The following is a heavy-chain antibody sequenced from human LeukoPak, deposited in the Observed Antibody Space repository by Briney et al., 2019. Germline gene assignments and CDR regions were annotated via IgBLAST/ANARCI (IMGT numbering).Heavy chain of an antibody. CDR3: ARGVESITIFGVVNPYYYGMDV. CDR2: MNPNSGDT. Sequence: ASVKVSCKASGYTFTSYDINWVRQATGQGLEWMGWMNPNSGDTGYAQKFQGRVTMTRNTSISTAYMELSSLRSEDTAVYYCARGVESITIFGVVNPYYYGMDVWGQGTTVTVSS. V-gene: IGHV1-8*01. J-gene: IGHJ6*02. CDR1: GYTFTSYD. D-gene: IGHD3-3*01.